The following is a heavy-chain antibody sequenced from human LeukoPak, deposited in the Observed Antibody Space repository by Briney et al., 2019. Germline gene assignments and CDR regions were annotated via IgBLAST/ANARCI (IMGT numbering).Heavy chain of an antibody. CDR1: GGSISTYY. CDR3: ARDSQGAFDY. Sequence: PSETLSLTCTVSGGSISTYYWSWIRQPPGKGLEWIGYIYYSGSTNYNPSLKSRVTISVDTPKNQFSLKLSSVTAADTAVYYCARDSQGAFDYWGQGTLVTVSS. J-gene: IGHJ4*02. CDR2: IYYSGST. D-gene: IGHD2/OR15-2a*01. V-gene: IGHV4-59*01.